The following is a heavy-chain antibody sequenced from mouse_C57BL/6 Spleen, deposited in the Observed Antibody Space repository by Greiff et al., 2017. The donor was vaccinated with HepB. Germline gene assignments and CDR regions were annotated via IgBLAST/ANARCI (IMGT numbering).Heavy chain of an antibody. CDR2: INPGSGGT. V-gene: IGHV1-54*01. CDR3: ARHYYWYFDV. D-gene: IGHD1-1*02. CDR1: GYAFTNYL. J-gene: IGHJ1*03. Sequence: VKLQESGAELVRPGTSVKVSCKASGYAFTNYLIEWVKQRPGQGLEWIGVINPGSGGTNYNEKFKGKATLTADKSSSTAYMQLSSLTSEDSAVYFCARHYYWYFDVWGTGTTVTVSS.